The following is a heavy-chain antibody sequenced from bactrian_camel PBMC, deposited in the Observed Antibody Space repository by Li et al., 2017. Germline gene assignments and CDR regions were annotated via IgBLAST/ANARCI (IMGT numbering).Heavy chain of an antibody. CDR2: IIVEDGKT. CDR3: AAVGGRVTAIQALDIKPRPPYEYIN. Sequence: HVQLVESGGGSVQAGGALRLSCAHPGYTCGSYCMGWFRQAPGKEREGVAIIVEDGKTEYSDSVKGRFTISQNNDKNILYLQMNTLQPDDTATYYCAAVGGRVTAIQALDIKPRPPYEYINWGQGTQVTVS. V-gene: IGHV3S1*01. J-gene: IGHJ4*01. CDR1: GYTCGSYC. D-gene: IGHD3*01.